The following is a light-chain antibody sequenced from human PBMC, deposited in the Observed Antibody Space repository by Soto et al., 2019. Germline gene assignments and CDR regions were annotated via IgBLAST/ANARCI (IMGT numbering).Light chain of an antibody. CDR2: SNN. CDR3: AAWDDGLNGPV. J-gene: IGLJ3*02. CDR1: SSNIAINT. Sequence: QSVLTQPPSASGTPGQRVTISCSGSSSNIAINTVNWYQQLPGTAPKLLISSNNQRPSGVPDRFSGSKSGTSASLAISGLQSEDEDDYYCAAWDDGLNGPVFGGGTKRTVL. V-gene: IGLV1-44*01.